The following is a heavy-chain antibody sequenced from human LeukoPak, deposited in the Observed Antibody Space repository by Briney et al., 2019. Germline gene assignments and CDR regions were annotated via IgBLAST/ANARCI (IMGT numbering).Heavy chain of an antibody. Sequence: SETLSLTCTVSGGSISGSSYYWGWIRQPPGKGLEWIGSIYYSGSTYYNPSLKSRVTISVDTSKNQFSLKLSSVTAADTAVYYCAISPLTWFDPWGQGTLVTVSS. CDR2: IYYSGST. CDR3: AISPLTWFDP. V-gene: IGHV4-39*01. J-gene: IGHJ5*02. CDR1: GGSISGSSYY.